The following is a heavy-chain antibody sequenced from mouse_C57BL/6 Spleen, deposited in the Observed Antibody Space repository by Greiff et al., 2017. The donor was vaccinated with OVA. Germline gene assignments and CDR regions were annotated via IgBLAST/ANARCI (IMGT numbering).Heavy chain of an antibody. CDR2: INYDGSST. V-gene: IGHV5-16*01. CDR3: ARDKAYYGNYDY. J-gene: IGHJ2*01. Sequence: EVKLVESEGVLVQPGSSMKLSCTASGFTFSDYYMAWVRQVPEKGLEWVANINYDGSSTYYLDSLKSRFIISRDNAKNILYLQMSSLKSEDTATYYCARDKAYYGNYDYWGQGTTLTVSS. D-gene: IGHD2-10*01. CDR1: GFTFSDYY.